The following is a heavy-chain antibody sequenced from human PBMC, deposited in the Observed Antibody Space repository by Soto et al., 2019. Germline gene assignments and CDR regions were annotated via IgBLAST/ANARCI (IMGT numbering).Heavy chain of an antibody. Sequence: TSETLSLTCTVSGGSISSGDYYWSWIRQPPGKGLEWIGYIYYSGSTNYNPSLKSRVTISVDTSKNQFSLKLTSVTAADTAVYYCARDKITGSFDYWGKGTLVTVSS. CDR3: ARDKITGSFDY. D-gene: IGHD2-8*02. J-gene: IGHJ4*02. V-gene: IGHV4-61*08. CDR2: IYYSGST. CDR1: GGSISSGDYY.